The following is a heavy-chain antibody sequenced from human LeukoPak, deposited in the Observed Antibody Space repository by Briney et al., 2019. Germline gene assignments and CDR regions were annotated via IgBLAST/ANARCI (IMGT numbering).Heavy chain of an antibody. CDR3: AKRRDYSGGFFSDFDY. D-gene: IGHD2-15*01. V-gene: IGHV3-23*01. J-gene: IGHJ4*02. CDR1: GFIFSNYA. CDR2: ITSGGGST. Sequence: GGSLRLSCAASGFIFSNYAMSWVRQAPGRGLEWVSAITSGGGSTYYADSVKGRFTVSRDKSKNTLYLQMNSLRAEDTAVYYCAKRRDYSGGFFSDFDYWGQGTLVTVSS.